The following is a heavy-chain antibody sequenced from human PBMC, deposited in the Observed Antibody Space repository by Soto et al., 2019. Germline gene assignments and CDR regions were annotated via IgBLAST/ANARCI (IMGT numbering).Heavy chain of an antibody. D-gene: IGHD6-13*01. CDR3: AKRSPYSSSWYSPIFDY. J-gene: IGHJ4*02. CDR2: ISESGGST. Sequence: PGGSLRLSCAASGFSFSDYAISWVRQAPGKGLEWVSVISESGGSTHYADSVRGRFTVSRDNSKNSLSLRMNSLRDEDTAVYFCAKRSPYSSSWYSPIFDYFGQGALVTVSS. V-gene: IGHV3-23*01. CDR1: GFSFSDYA.